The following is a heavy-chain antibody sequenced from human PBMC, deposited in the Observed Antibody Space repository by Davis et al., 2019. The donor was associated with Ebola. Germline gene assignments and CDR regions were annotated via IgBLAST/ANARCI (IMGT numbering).Heavy chain of an antibody. CDR3: ARMVAVLVPAKLALDY. D-gene: IGHD2-2*01. V-gene: IGHV4-39*01. J-gene: IGHJ4*02. Sequence: MPSETLSLTCAASGGFVSSGGYSWSWTRQPPGKGLEWIGSIYYSGSTYYNPSLKSRVTISVDTSKNQFSLKLSSVTAADTAVYYCARMVAVLVPAKLALDYWGQGTLVTVSS. CDR2: IYYSGST. CDR1: GGFVSSGGYS.